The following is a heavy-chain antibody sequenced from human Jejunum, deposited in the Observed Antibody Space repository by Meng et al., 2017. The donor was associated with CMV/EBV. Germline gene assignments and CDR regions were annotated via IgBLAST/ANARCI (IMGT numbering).Heavy chain of an antibody. J-gene: IGHJ4*02. CDR1: GGSVSSGGYY. CDR2: IYYSGST. Sequence: GPGLVNPPLSLAPTCTVSGGSVSSGGYYWTWIRQHPGKGLEWFGQIYYSGSTFYNPSLKRRVIISIGTSKNQFSLNLRSVTAADTAVYYCARVSSGWDYFDYWGQGTLVTVSS. D-gene: IGHD6-19*01. CDR3: ARVSSGWDYFDY. V-gene: IGHV4-31*03.